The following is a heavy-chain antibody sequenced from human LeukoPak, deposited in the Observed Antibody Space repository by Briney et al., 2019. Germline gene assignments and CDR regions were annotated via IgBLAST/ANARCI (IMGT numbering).Heavy chain of an antibody. Sequence: GGSLRLSCAACGHTFSSYWITCARQAPGKGLEWVANIKPNGSEKKYVDSVKGRFTISRDNAKNSLYLQMDNLRAEDTAVYYCTRDIGDYWGQGTLVTVSS. J-gene: IGHJ4*02. CDR1: GHTFSSYW. D-gene: IGHD1-26*01. CDR3: TRDIGDY. CDR2: IKPNGSEK. V-gene: IGHV3-7*04.